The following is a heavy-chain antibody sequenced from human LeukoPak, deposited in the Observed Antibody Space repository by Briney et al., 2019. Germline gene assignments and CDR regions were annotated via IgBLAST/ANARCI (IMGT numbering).Heavy chain of an antibody. CDR1: GFSVSTHY. D-gene: IGHD5-24*01. CDR3: ARDVAMSAITPFNWFDP. J-gene: IGHJ5*02. V-gene: IGHV3-53*01. Sequence: SGGSLRLSCAASGFSVSTHYMNWVRQAPGKGLEWVSVIDSADNTYYADSVKGRFTISRDNSNNTVFLQLNSVRAEDTVVYYCARDVAMSAITPFNWFDPWGQGSLVTVSS. CDR2: IDSADNT.